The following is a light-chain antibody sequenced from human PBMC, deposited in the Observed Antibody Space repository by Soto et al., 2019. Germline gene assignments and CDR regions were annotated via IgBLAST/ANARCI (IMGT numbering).Light chain of an antibody. CDR2: SAS. CDR1: QDISVY. J-gene: IGKJ5*01. CDR3: QNFNTAPLT. Sequence: DIQMTQSPSSLSASVGDRVTITCRASQDISVYLSWYQQKPGTGPTLLLDSASTLQSRVPSRFSGSGSVTDFTLTIRRLQPEDVATYYWQNFNTAPLTFGQGTRLEIK. V-gene: IGKV1-27*01.